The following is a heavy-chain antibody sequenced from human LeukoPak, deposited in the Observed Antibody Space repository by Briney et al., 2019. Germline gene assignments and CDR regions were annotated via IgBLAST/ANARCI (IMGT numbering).Heavy chain of an antibody. V-gene: IGHV4-4*07. J-gene: IGHJ4*02. CDR1: GDSITSYY. Sequence: PSETLSLTCTVSGDSITSYYWSRIRQPAGKGLEWIGRMYTSGETNCNPSLKSRVTMSLDTSKKQFSLRLSSVTAADTAIYYCAKGIQGVGNYWGQGTLVTVSS. CDR2: MYTSGET. CDR3: AKGIQGVGNY. D-gene: IGHD1-1*01.